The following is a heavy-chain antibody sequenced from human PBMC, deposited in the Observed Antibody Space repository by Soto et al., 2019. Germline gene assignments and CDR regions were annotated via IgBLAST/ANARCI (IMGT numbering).Heavy chain of an antibody. V-gene: IGHV4-31*03. CDR3: ARAGGYSGYDPYYYYGMDV. D-gene: IGHD5-12*01. CDR2: IYYSGST. CDR1: GGSISSGGYY. J-gene: IGHJ6*02. Sequence: SETLSLTCTVSGGSISSGGYYWSWIRQHPGKGLEWIGYIYYSGSTYYNPSLKSRVTISVDTSKNQFSLKLSSVTAADTAVYYCARAGGYSGYDPYYYYGMDVWGQGTTVTVSS.